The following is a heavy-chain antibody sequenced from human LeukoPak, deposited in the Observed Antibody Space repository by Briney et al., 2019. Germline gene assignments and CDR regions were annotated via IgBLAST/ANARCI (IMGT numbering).Heavy chain of an antibody. CDR3: ARVKGGGLTGYLTNAEYYFDY. CDR1: GHTFSNYY. V-gene: IGHV1-46*01. D-gene: IGHD3-9*01. Sequence: ASVKVSCKASGHTFSNYYMHWVRQAPGQGLEWMGIINPSGGSTSYAQKFQGRVTMTRDTSISTAYMELSRLRSDDTAVYYCARVKGGGLTGYLTNAEYYFDYWGQGTLVTVSS. CDR2: INPSGGST. J-gene: IGHJ4*02.